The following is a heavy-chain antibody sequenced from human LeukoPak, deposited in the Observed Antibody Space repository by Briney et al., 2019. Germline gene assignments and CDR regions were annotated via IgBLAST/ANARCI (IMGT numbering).Heavy chain of an antibody. J-gene: IGHJ4*02. CDR3: ARADIGYDY. CDR1: GFTFSSYA. V-gene: IGHV3-23*01. CDR2: ISGSGGST. Sequence: HPGGSLRLSCAASGFTFSSYAMSWVRQAPGKGLEWVSAISGSGGSTYYADSVKGRFTISRDNAKNSLYLQMNSLRAEDTAVYYCARADIGYDYWGQGTLVTVSS. D-gene: IGHD2-15*01.